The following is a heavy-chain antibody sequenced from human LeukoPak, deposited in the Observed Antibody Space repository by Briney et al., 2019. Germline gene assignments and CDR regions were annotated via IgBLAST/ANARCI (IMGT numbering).Heavy chain of an antibody. CDR1: GGSISSYY. CDR2: IYYSGST. Sequence: SETLSLTCTVSGGSISSYYWSWLRQPPGKGLEWIGHIYYSGSTNYNPSLKSRVTISVDTSKNQFSLKLSSVTAADTAVYYCARGLYCSSTSCYHYYYYYMDVWGKGTTVTVSS. D-gene: IGHD2-2*01. J-gene: IGHJ6*03. CDR3: ARGLYCSSTSCYHYYYYYMDV. V-gene: IGHV4-59*01.